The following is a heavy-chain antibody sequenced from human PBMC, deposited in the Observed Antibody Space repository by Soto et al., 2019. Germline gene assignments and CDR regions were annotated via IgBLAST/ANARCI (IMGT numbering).Heavy chain of an antibody. V-gene: IGHV1-46*01. CDR1: GYTFTTYD. Sequence: QVQLVQSGAEVKKPGASVRVSCKASGYTFTTYDIHWVRQAPGLGLEWMGIITPGGGITSYAQKFEGRIIMTRDTSTSTVYMELSSLRFEDTAMYYCAKVLSELVPRYFDTWGQGTLVTVSS. J-gene: IGHJ4*02. CDR2: ITPGGGIT. D-gene: IGHD6-13*01. CDR3: AKVLSELVPRYFDT.